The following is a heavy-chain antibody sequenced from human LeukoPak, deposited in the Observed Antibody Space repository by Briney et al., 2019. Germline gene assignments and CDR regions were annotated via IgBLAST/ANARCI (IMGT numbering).Heavy chain of an antibody. J-gene: IGHJ5*02. V-gene: IGHV1-2*02. CDR1: GYTFTGYY. CDR2: INPNSGGT. D-gene: IGHD6-13*01. Sequence: GASVKVSCKASGYTFTGYYMHWVRQAPGQGLEWMGWINPNSGGTNYAQKFQGRVTMTRDTSISTAYMELSRLRSDDTAVYYCAREIAAAWMSWFDPWGQGTLVTVSS. CDR3: AREIAAAWMSWFDP.